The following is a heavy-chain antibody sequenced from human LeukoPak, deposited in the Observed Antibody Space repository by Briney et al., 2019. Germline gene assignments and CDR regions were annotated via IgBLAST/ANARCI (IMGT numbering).Heavy chain of an antibody. CDR3: ARALRIAAAALYYFDY. Sequence: ASVKVSCKASGYSFTSYGISWVRQAPGQGLEWMGWISAYNGNTNYAQKLQGRVTITTDTSTSTAYMELSSLRSEDTAVYYCARALRIAAAALYYFDYWGQGTLVTVSS. J-gene: IGHJ4*02. D-gene: IGHD6-13*01. V-gene: IGHV1-18*01. CDR2: ISAYNGNT. CDR1: GYSFTSYG.